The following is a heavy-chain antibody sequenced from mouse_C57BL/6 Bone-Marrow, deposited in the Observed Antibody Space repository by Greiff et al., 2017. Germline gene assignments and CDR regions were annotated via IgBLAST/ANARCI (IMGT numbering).Heavy chain of an antibody. CDR1: GYTFTDYE. V-gene: IGHV1-15*01. J-gene: IGHJ4*01. CDR2: IDPETGGT. Sequence: VHLVESGAELVRPGASVTLSCKASGYTFTDYEMHWVKQTPVHGLEWIGAIDPETGGTAYNQKFKGKAILTADKSSSTAYIELRSLTSEDSAVYYCTPGSYYAMDYWGQGTSVTVSS. D-gene: IGHD1-1*02. CDR3: TPGSYYAMDY.